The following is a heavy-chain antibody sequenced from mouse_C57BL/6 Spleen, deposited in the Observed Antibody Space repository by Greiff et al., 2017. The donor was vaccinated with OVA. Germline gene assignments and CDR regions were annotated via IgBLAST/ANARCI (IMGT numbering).Heavy chain of an antibody. V-gene: IGHV1-26*01. Sequence: VQLQQSGPELVKPGASVKISCKASGYTFTDYYMNWVKQSHGKSLEWIGDINPNNGGTSYNQKFKGKATLTVDKSSSTAYRELRSLTSEDSAVYYCAPFITTVVATDFDYWGQGTTLTVSS. D-gene: IGHD1-1*01. CDR1: GYTFTDYY. CDR3: APFITTVVATDFDY. CDR2: INPNNGGT. J-gene: IGHJ2*01.